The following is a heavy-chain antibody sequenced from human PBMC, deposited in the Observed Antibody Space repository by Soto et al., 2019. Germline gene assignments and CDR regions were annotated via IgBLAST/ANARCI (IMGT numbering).Heavy chain of an antibody. CDR2: ISGSGGST. J-gene: IGHJ6*02. CDR3: AKSSATYITIFGVVTNRDYYYYGMDV. CDR1: GFTFSSYA. D-gene: IGHD3-3*01. V-gene: IGHV3-23*01. Sequence: GGSLRLSCAASGFTFSSYAMSWVSQAPGKGLEWVSAISGSGGSTYYADSVKGPFTIPRDNSKNTLYLQMNILRAEDTAVYYCAKSSATYITIFGVVTNRDYYYYGMDVWGQGTTVTVSS.